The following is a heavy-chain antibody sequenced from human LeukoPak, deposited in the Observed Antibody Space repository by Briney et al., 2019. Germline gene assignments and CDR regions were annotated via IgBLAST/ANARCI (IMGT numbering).Heavy chain of an antibody. Sequence: ASVKVSCKASGYTFTSYGISWVRQAPGQGLEWMGWISAYNGNTNYAQRLQGRVTMTTDTSTSTAYMELRSLRSDDTAVYYCARAGYCSGGSCYPYYYYYYMDVWGKGTTVTVSS. CDR2: ISAYNGNT. CDR1: GYTFTSYG. D-gene: IGHD2-15*01. V-gene: IGHV1-18*01. CDR3: ARAGYCSGGSCYPYYYYYYMDV. J-gene: IGHJ6*03.